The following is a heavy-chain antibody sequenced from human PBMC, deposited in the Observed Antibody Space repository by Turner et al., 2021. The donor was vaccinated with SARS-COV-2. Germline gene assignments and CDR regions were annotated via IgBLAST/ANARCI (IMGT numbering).Heavy chain of an antibody. CDR3: ATGYQGRVNWFDP. V-gene: IGHV1-24*01. Sequence: QVQLVQSGAEVKKPGASVKVSCKISGYTLTDLSMYWVRQAPGKGLEWMGGFIPEDGETIYAQNFQGRVTMTEDTSTDTAYMELSSLRSEDTAVYFCATGYQGRVNWFDPWGQGTLVTVSS. J-gene: IGHJ5*02. D-gene: IGHD2-2*01. CDR1: GYTLTDLS. CDR2: FIPEDGET.